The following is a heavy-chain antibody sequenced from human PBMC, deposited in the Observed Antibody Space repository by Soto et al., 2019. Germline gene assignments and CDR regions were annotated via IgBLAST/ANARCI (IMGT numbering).Heavy chain of an antibody. Sequence: ASVKVSCKASGYTFTSYGISWVRQAPGQGLEWMGWISAYNGNTNYAQKLQGRVTMTTDTSTSTAYMELRSLRSDDTAVYYCGGTDSSGWYYGAFDIWRQGTMVTVSS. CDR2: ISAYNGNT. CDR3: GGTDSSGWYYGAFDI. V-gene: IGHV1-18*01. CDR1: GYTFTSYG. D-gene: IGHD6-19*01. J-gene: IGHJ3*02.